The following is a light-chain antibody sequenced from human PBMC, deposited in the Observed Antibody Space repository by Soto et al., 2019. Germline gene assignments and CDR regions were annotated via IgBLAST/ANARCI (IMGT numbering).Light chain of an antibody. V-gene: IGKV3-20*01. CDR2: GTS. J-gene: IGKJ1*01. CDR1: QSVSSSY. CDR3: QQYGGSPPT. Sequence: EIVLTQSPGTLSLSPGERATLSCRASQSVSSSYLAWYQQQPGQAPRLLIYGTSSRATGIPDRFSGSGSGTDFTLTISRLEPEYFAVFYCQQYGGSPPTFGQGTKVEIK.